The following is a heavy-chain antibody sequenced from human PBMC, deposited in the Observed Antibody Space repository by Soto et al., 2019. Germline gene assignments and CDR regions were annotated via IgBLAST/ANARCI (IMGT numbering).Heavy chain of an antibody. D-gene: IGHD3-16*01. Sequence: QVQLVQSGAEVKKPGASVKVSCKASGYTFTSSYIHWVRQAPGQGLEWMAIINPMGGSTNYAQRFXXRXTXXMDTSASTVYMDLSSLRSDDTAVYYCSRGLFTGDYWGQGTLVTVSS. J-gene: IGHJ4*02. V-gene: IGHV1-46*03. CDR2: INPMGGST. CDR1: GYTFTSSY. CDR3: SRGLFTGDY.